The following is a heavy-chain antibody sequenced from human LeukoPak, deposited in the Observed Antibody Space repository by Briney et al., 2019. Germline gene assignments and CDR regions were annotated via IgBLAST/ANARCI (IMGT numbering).Heavy chain of an antibody. J-gene: IGHJ1*01. V-gene: IGHV1-2*02. D-gene: IGHD3-22*01. CDR1: GYTFSGYY. CDR2: INPNSGGT. CDR3: ARDGVGYYDSSGYYYFQH. Sequence: ASVKVSCKASGYTFSGYYMHWVRQAPGQGLEWMGWINPNSGGTNYAQKFQGRVTMTRDTSISTAYMELSRLRSDDTAVYYCARDGVGYYDSSGYYYFQHWGQGTLVTVSS.